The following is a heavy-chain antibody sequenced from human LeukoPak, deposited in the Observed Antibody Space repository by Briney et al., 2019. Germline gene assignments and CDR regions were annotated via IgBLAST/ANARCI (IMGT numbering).Heavy chain of an antibody. CDR3: ATLTPPGVLLWFGDPPYMDV. D-gene: IGHD3-10*01. J-gene: IGHJ6*03. CDR2: IRYDGSNK. CDR1: GFTFSSCG. V-gene: IGHV3-30*02. Sequence: GGSLRLSCAASGFTFSSCGMHWVRQAPGKGLECVAFIRYDGSNKYYADSVKGRFTISRDNSKNTLHVEMKSVRGEDTAVYYCATLTPPGVLLWFGDPPYMDVWGKGTPVTVSS.